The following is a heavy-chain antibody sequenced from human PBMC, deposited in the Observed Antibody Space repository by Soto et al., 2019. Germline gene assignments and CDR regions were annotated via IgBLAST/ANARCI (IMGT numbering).Heavy chain of an antibody. Sequence: PSETLSLTCAVSGGSISSGGYSWSWIRQPPGKGLEWIGYVFHSGSTYYSPSLQSRVTISIDGSKNQFYLELASVTAADTAVYYCARGRGRYSSGWSWFDPWGQGILVTVSS. V-gene: IGHV4-30-2*01. CDR3: ARGRGRYSSGWSWFDP. D-gene: IGHD6-19*01. CDR1: GGSISSGGYS. CDR2: VFHSGST. J-gene: IGHJ5*02.